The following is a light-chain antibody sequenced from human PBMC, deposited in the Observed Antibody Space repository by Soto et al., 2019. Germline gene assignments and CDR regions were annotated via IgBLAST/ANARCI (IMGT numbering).Light chain of an antibody. CDR3: AVWDERLTDLV. J-gene: IGLJ3*02. V-gene: IGLV1-47*01. CDR1: SSNIGSNF. Sequence: QSVLTQPPSASGTPGQRVTIPCSGSSSNIGSNFVCWYQQLPETAPKLLIFRNNQRPSGVPDRFSGSKSGTSASLVISGLRSEDEADYYCAVWDERLTDLVFGGGTKVTVL. CDR2: RNN.